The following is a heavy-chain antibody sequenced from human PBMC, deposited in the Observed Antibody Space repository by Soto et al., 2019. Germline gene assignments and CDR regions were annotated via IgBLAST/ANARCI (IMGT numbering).Heavy chain of an antibody. D-gene: IGHD3-10*01. CDR2: IDWDDDK. Sequence: SGPTLVNPTQTLTLTCTFSGFSLSTGKMSVSWIRQPPGKALEWLARIDWDDDKFYNTSLKTRLTISKDTSKNQVVLTMTNMDPVDTATYYCARIPHYSHTYYMDSWGQGTLVTVSS. CDR1: GFSLSTGKMS. V-gene: IGHV2-70*17. CDR3: ARIPHYSHTYYMDS. J-gene: IGHJ4*02.